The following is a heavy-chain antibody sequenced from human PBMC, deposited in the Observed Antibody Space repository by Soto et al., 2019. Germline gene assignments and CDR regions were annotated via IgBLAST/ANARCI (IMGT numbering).Heavy chain of an antibody. CDR1: GFTFSSYG. D-gene: IGHD2-15*01. V-gene: IGHV3-30*18. Sequence: GGSLRLSCAASGFTFSSYGMHWVRQAPGKGLEWVAVISYDGSNKYYADSVKGRFTISRDNSKNTLYLQMNSLRAEDTAVYYCAKDPWGGNHPGYFDYWGQGTLVTVSS. J-gene: IGHJ4*02. CDR2: ISYDGSNK. CDR3: AKDPWGGNHPGYFDY.